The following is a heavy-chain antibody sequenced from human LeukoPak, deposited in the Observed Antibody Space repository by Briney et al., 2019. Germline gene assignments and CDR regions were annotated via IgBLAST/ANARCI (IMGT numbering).Heavy chain of an antibody. CDR1: GFTFSSHW. Sequence: PGGSLRLSCAASGFTFSSHWMHWVRQAPGKGLVWVSRINTDGGTTTYADSVKGRFTISRDNAKNTLYLQMNSLRAEDTAVYYCARPGVPSSNWYFDLWGRGTLVTVSS. CDR2: INTDGGTT. CDR3: ARPGVPSSNWYFDL. J-gene: IGHJ2*01. V-gene: IGHV3-74*01. D-gene: IGHD1-14*01.